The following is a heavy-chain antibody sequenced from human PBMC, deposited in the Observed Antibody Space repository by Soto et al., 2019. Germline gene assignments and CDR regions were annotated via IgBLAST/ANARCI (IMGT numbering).Heavy chain of an antibody. Sequence: PXGSLRLSCAAAGFTFSSYAMHWVRQAPGKGLEWVAGISYDGRNKFSADSVKGRFTISRDNSQNTLYLQMNSLRPEDTAVYYCAKETSRFAVPPALDYWGQGPLVTVSS. CDR3: AKETSRFAVPPALDY. CDR1: GFTFSSYA. D-gene: IGHD2-2*01. V-gene: IGHV3-30*18. CDR2: ISYDGRNK. J-gene: IGHJ4*02.